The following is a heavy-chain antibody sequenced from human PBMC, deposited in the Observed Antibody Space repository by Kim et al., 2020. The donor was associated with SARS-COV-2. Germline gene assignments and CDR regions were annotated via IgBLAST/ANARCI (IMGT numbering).Heavy chain of an antibody. CDR2: EGSNI. V-gene: IGHV3-30-3*01. CDR3: VPKCFDY. Sequence: EGSNIYYADTVKDRFTSSRDNSKSTLYLQMNRLRAEDPAVYYCVPKCFDYWGQGTLVTVSS. J-gene: IGHJ4*02.